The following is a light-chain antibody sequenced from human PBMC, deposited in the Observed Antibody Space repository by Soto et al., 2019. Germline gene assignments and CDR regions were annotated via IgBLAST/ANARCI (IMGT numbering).Light chain of an antibody. V-gene: IGKV1-12*01. CDR1: QGIKKW. J-gene: IGKJ4*01. CDR2: ATS. CDR3: QQGHGFPLT. Sequence: MTQSPSSVSASVGDRVTITCRATQGIKKWLAWYQQKPGKAPRLLIYATSSLQGGVPSRFSGSGSGTDFNLTISSLQPEDLATYYCQQGHGFPLTFGGGTKVDIK.